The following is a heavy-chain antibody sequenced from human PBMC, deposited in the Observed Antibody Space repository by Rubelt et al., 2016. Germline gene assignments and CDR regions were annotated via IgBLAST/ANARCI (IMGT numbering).Heavy chain of an antibody. J-gene: IGHJ4*02. CDR1: GGSISSYY. CDR3: ARGLLDSYFDY. CDR2: IYYSGST. V-gene: IGHV4-59*01. D-gene: IGHD2-21*02. Sequence: QVQLQESGPGLVKPSETLSLTCTVSGGSISSYYWSWIRQPPGKGLEWIGYIYYSGSTNYNPSLKSRVTISVDTSKNQFSLKLSSVTAADTAVYYCARGLLDSYFDYWGQGTLVTVSS.